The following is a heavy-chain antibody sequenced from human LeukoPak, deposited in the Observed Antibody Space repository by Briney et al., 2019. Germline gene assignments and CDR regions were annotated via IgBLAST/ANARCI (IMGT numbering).Heavy chain of an antibody. V-gene: IGHV4-34*01. CDR1: GGSFSGYY. J-gene: IGHJ6*02. CDR3: ARGGGRQLGYYYYYYGMDV. Sequence: SETLSLTCAVYGGSFSGYYWSWIRQPPGKGLEWIGEINHSGSTNYNPSLKSRVTISVDTSKNQFSLKLSSVTAADTAVYYCARGGGRQLGYYYYYYGMDVWGRGTTVTVSS. D-gene: IGHD6-6*01. CDR2: INHSGST.